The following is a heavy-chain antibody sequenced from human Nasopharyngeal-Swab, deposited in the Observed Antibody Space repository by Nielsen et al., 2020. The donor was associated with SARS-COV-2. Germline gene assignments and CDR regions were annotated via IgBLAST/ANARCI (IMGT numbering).Heavy chain of an antibody. Sequence: GGSLTLSCAASGFTFRSHAMSWVRQAPGKGLEWVSGISFGGVSTYYADSVKGRFTISRDNSKNTLFLQMNSLRAEDTALYYCAKVGGGVGYWGQGTLVTVSS. D-gene: IGHD3-16*01. CDR1: GFTFRSHA. CDR3: AKVGGGVGY. J-gene: IGHJ4*02. V-gene: IGHV3-23*01. CDR2: ISFGGVST.